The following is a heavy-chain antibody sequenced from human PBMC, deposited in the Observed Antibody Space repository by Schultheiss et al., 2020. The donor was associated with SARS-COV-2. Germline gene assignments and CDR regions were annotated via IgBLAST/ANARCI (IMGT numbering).Heavy chain of an antibody. CDR3: AREVPSTVDFDY. CDR1: GFTVSSNY. J-gene: IGHJ4*02. D-gene: IGHD4-23*01. Sequence: GGSLRLSCAASGFTVSSNYMSWVRQAPGKGLEWVSVIYSGGSTYYADSVKGRFTISRDNSKNTLYLQMNSLRAEDTAVYYCAREVPSTVDFDYWGQGTLVTVSS. CDR2: IYSGGST. V-gene: IGHV3-66*02.